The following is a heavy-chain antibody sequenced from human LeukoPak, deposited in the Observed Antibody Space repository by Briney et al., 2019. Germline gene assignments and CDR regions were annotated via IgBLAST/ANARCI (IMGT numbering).Heavy chain of an antibody. V-gene: IGHV3-11*01. CDR3: ASDIVATSGDF. CDR1: GFTFSDFY. J-gene: IGHJ4*02. Sequence: KPGGSLRLSCAASGFTFSDFYMSWIRQAPGKGLEWVSYITSAGRAIYYADSVQGRLTISRDNARNSLYLQMNGLRAEDTAVYYCASDIVATSGDFWGQGTLVTVSS. CDR2: ITSAGRAI. D-gene: IGHD5-12*01.